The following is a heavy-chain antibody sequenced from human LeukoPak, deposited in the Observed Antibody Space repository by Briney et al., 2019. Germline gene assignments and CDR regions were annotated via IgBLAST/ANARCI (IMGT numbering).Heavy chain of an antibody. D-gene: IGHD5-24*01. CDR1: GYTFTSYG. CDR2: ISAYNGNT. J-gene: IGHJ6*02. V-gene: IGHV1-18*01. CDR3: ARSRDGYNYYYYYGMDV. Sequence: ASVKVSCKASGYTFTSYGISWVRQAPGQGLEWMGWISAYNGNTNYAQKLQGRVTMTTDTSTNTAYMELRSLRSDDTAVYYCARSRDGYNYYYYYGMDVWGQGTTVTVSS.